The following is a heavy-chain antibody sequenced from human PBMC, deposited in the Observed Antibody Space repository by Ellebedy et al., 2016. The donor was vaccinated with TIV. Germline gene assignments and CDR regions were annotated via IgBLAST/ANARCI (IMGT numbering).Heavy chain of an antibody. Sequence: MPSETLSLTCAVYGGSFSGYYWTWIRQPPGKGLEWIGEITHSGSTTYNPSLKSRVTISVDTSKNQLSLKLSSVTAADTAVYYCARAVFGTKFDFWGQGTLVTVSS. D-gene: IGHD1-14*01. J-gene: IGHJ4*02. V-gene: IGHV4-34*01. CDR2: ITHSGST. CDR3: ARAVFGTKFDF. CDR1: GGSFSGYY.